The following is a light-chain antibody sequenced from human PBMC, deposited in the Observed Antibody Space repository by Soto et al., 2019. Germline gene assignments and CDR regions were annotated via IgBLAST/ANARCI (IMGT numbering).Light chain of an antibody. CDR2: DAS. CDR3: QQYSTYPLT. V-gene: IGKV1-16*02. Sequence: DIQMTQSPSSLSASVEDRVTITCRASQGISNYLAWSQQKPGKAPKSLIYDASSLRSGVPSKFSGSGFGTEFTLTISSLQPEDFATYYCQQYSTYPLTFGQGTRLEIK. J-gene: IGKJ5*01. CDR1: QGISNY.